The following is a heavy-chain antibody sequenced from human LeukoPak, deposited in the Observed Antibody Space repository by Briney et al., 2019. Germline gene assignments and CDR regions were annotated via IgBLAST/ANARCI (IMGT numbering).Heavy chain of an antibody. Sequence: SVKVSCKASGGTFSSYAISWVRQAPGQGLEWMGGIIPIFGTANYAQKFQGRVTITADESTSTAHMELSSLRSEDTAVYYCASAIPVDIVVVPAHFDYWGQGTLVTVSS. V-gene: IGHV1-69*13. CDR3: ASAIPVDIVVVPAHFDY. J-gene: IGHJ4*02. CDR2: IIPIFGTA. D-gene: IGHD2-2*03. CDR1: GGTFSSYA.